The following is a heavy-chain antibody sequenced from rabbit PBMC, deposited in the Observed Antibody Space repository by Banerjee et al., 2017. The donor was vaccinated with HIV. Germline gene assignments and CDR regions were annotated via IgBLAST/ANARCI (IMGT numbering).Heavy chain of an antibody. D-gene: IGHD6-1*01. CDR1: GFDFTSTYY. V-gene: IGHV1S40*01. Sequence: QSLEESGGDLVKPGASLTLTCKASGFDFTSTYYMCWVRRAPGKGLEWIGCIDTSSSNTAYATWAKGRFTISKTSSTTVTLQMTSLTAADTATYFCARGEHFSVGFSAFAIYLDLWGQGTLVTVS. CDR3: ARGEHFSVGFSAFAIYLDL. CDR2: IDTSSSNT. J-gene: IGHJ4*01.